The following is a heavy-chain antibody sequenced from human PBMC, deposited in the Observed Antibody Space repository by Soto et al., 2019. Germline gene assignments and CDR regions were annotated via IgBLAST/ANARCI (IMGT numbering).Heavy chain of an antibody. CDR2: IIPIFGTA. Sequence: RASVKVSCKASGGTFSSYAISWVRQAPGQGLEWMGGIIPIFGTANYAQKFQGRVTITADESTSTAYMELSSLRSEDTAVYYCARVPYSSSWYWFDPWGQGTLVTVSS. D-gene: IGHD6-13*01. CDR1: GGTFSSYA. J-gene: IGHJ5*02. V-gene: IGHV1-69*13. CDR3: ARVPYSSSWYWFDP.